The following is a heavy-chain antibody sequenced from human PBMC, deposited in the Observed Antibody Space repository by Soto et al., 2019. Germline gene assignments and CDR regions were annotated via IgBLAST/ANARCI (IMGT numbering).Heavy chain of an antibody. Sequence: ASVKVSCKASGYTFTSYYMHWVRQAPGQGLEWMGLINPSGGSTSYGQKFQGRDTMIRDTSKSTVYMELRSLRSEDTAVYYCAREIGLYSSGWGYFDYWGQGTLVTVSS. V-gene: IGHV1-46*03. CDR2: INPSGGST. J-gene: IGHJ4*02. CDR3: AREIGLYSSGWGYFDY. D-gene: IGHD6-19*01. CDR1: GYTFTSYY.